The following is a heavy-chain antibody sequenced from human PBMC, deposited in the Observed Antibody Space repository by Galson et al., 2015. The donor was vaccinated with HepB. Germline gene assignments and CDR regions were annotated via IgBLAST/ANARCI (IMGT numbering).Heavy chain of an antibody. V-gene: IGHV3-23*01. J-gene: IGHJ4*02. CDR1: GFTFRSHA. D-gene: IGHD1-26*01. CDR3: AKDIYSGSFSHYFDS. Sequence: SLRLSCAASGFTFRSHAMNWVRQAPGKGLEWVSAISYFGISTEYADSVRGRFTVSRDDSTNTLYLQMTGLRAEDTAVYYCAKDIYSGSFSHYFDSGGQGTPVTVSS. CDR2: ISYFGIST.